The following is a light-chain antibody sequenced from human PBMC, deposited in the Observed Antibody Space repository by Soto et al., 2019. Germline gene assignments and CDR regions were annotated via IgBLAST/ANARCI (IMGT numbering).Light chain of an antibody. CDR3: DSYAGTYTWV. CDR1: SRDVGGYDY. CDR2: NVN. J-gene: IGLJ3*02. Sequence: QSVLTQPRSVSGSPGQSVTISCTGTSRDVGGYDYVSWYRQDPGKAPKLMIYNVNKRPSGVPDHFSGAKSGNTASLTISGLQAEDDADYYCDSYAGTYTWVFGGGTKLTVL. V-gene: IGLV2-11*01.